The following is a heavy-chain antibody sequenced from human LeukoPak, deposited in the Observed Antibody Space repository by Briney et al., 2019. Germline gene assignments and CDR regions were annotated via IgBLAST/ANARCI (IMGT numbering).Heavy chain of an antibody. J-gene: IGHJ6*03. D-gene: IGHD6-19*01. Sequence: GGSLRLSCAASGFTFSSYAMHWVRQAPGKGLEWVAVISYDGSNKYYADSVKGRFTISRDNSKNTLYLQMNSLRAEGTAVYYCARDLPKKLIAVAGRDYYYYMDVWGKGTTVTVSS. CDR1: GFTFSSYA. CDR3: ARDLPKKLIAVAGRDYYYYMDV. CDR2: ISYDGSNK. V-gene: IGHV3-30-3*01.